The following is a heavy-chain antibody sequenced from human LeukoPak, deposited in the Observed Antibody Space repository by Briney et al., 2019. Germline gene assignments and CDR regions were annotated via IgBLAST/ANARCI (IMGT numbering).Heavy chain of an antibody. D-gene: IGHD3-10*01. CDR3: ATDRGYYGSGTSDY. V-gene: IGHV3-33*01. CDR2: IWYDGSNK. J-gene: IGHJ4*02. Sequence: GGFLRLSCEASGFSFSSYGMHWVRQAPGKGLEWVAVIWYDGSNKYYVDSVKGRFTISRDNSKNTVSLQMSSLRAEDTAVYYCATDRGYYGSGTSDYWGQGTLVTVSS. CDR1: GFSFSSYG.